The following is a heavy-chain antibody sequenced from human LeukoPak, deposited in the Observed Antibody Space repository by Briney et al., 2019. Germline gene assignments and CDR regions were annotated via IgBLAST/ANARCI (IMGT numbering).Heavy chain of an antibody. CDR2: ISAYNGNT. J-gene: IGHJ5*02. CDR1: GYTFTSYG. CDR3: ARAASEGQLLPIPGWFDP. D-gene: IGHD2-2*01. V-gene: IGHV1-18*01. Sequence: ASVKVSCKASGYTFTSYGISWVRQAPGQGLEWMGWISAYNGNTNYAKKLQGRVTMTTDTSTSTAYMELRSLRSDDPAVYYCARAASEGQLLPIPGWFDPWGQGTLVTVSS.